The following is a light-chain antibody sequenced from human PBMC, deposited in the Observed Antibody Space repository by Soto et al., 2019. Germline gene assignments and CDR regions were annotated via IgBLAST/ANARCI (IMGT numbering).Light chain of an antibody. J-gene: IGLJ1*01. CDR2: EVS. CDR1: SRDVGRYNY. V-gene: IGLV2-14*01. CDR3: SSYTTARALV. Sequence: QSVLTQPASVSGSPGQSITISCTGTSRDVGRYNYVSWYQQHPGKAPKLIIYEVSNRPSRVSDRFSGSKSGNTASLTISGLQGEDDDDYYCSSYTTARALVFGTGTKLTVL.